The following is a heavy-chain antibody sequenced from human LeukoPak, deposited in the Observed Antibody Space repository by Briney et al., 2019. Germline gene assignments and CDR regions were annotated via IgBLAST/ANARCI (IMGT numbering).Heavy chain of an antibody. V-gene: IGHV3-21*05. CDR1: GFTFSSYE. J-gene: IGHJ4*02. CDR2: ISSSSSYI. D-gene: IGHD3-22*01. CDR3: ARDPSSGYVWD. Sequence: GGSLRLSCAASGFTFSSYEMNWVRQAPGKGLEWVSYISSSSSYIYYADSVKGRFTISRDNAKNSLYLQMNSLRAEDTAVYYCARDPSSGYVWDWGQGTLVTVSS.